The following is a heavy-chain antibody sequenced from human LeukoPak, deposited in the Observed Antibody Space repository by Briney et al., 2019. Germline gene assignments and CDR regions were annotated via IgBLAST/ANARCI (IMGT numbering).Heavy chain of an antibody. V-gene: IGHV4-34*01. Sequence: SETLSLTCAVYGESLNGHYWNWIRQSPGKGLEWIGESGDSGGTKFNPSLKSRVTISADTSKNQFSLKLSSVTAADTAVYHCAKNGQTGFSFDPWGQGTLVTVSS. J-gene: IGHJ5*02. CDR2: SGDSGGT. CDR1: GESLNGHY. D-gene: IGHD3-9*01. CDR3: AKNGQTGFSFDP.